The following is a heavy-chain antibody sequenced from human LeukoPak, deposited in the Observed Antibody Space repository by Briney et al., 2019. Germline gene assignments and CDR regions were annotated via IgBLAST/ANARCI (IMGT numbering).Heavy chain of an antibody. J-gene: IGHJ4*02. CDR1: GGSFSGYY. D-gene: IGHD4-23*01. CDR2: INHSGST. V-gene: IGHV4-34*01. Sequence: TSETLSLTCAVYGGSFSGYYWSWIRQPPGKGLEWIGEINHSGSTNYNPSLKSRVTISVDTSKNQFSLKLSSVTAADTAVYYCARDYGGTLGYWGQETLVTVSS. CDR3: ARDYGGTLGY.